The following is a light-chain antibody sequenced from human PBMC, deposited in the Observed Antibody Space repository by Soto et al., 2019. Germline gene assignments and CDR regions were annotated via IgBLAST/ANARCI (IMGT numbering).Light chain of an antibody. Sequence: QSVLTQPASVSGSPGQSITISCAGTSSDVGSYNLVSWYQQHPGKAPKLMIYEVSKRPSGVSNRFSGSKSGNTASLTISGLQAEDEADYYCCSSAGSYVFGTGTKVTVL. CDR2: EVS. V-gene: IGLV2-23*02. CDR1: SSDVGSYNL. J-gene: IGLJ1*01. CDR3: CSSAGSYV.